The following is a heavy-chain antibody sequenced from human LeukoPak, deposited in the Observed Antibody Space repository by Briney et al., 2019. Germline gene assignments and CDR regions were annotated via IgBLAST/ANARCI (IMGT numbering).Heavy chain of an antibody. D-gene: IGHD2-8*01. CDR3: ARDHVSSDCTNGVCYIDYYGMDV. CDR1: GFTFSTYG. V-gene: IGHV3-33*01. J-gene: IGHJ6*02. CDR2: IWYDGSNK. Sequence: GGSLRLSCAASGFTFSTYGMLWVRQAPGKGLEWVALIWYDGSNKYYADSVKGRFTISRDNSKNTVYLQMNSLRAEDTAVYYCARDHVSSDCTNGVCYIDYYGMDVWGQGTTVTVSS.